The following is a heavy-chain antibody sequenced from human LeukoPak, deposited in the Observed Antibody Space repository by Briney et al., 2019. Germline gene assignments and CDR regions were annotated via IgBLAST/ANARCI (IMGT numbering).Heavy chain of an antibody. CDR2: IKSKTDGGTT. D-gene: IGHD4-17*01. V-gene: IGHV3-15*01. CDR1: GFTCKNAW. Sequence: PGGSQRLSYAASGFTCKNAWMSWVRQAPGKGRERVDGIKSKTDGGTTDYAPPVKGRFTISRDDSKNTLYLQMNSLKTEDTAVYYCTTLKNGDYGHYYGMDVWGQGTTVTVSS. CDR3: TTLKNGDYGHYYGMDV. J-gene: IGHJ6*02.